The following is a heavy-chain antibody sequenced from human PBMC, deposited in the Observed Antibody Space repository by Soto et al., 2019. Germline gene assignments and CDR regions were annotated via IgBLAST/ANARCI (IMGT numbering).Heavy chain of an antibody. V-gene: IGHV4-34*01. CDR1: GGSFSGYY. Sequence: VQLQQWGAGLLKPSETLSLTCAVYGGSFSGYYWSWIRQPPGKGLEWIGEINHSGSTNYNPSLKSRVTISADTSKNQFSLQLSSVTAADTAVYYCARDTPSCSGGSCDLDYWGQGTLVTVSS. CDR2: INHSGST. J-gene: IGHJ4*02. D-gene: IGHD2-15*01. CDR3: ARDTPSCSGGSCDLDY.